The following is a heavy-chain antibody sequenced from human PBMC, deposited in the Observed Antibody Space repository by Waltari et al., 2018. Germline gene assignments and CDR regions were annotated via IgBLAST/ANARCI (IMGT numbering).Heavy chain of an antibody. Sequence: QLQLQESGPGLVKPSETLSLTCTVSGGSISSSSYYWGWIRQPPGKGLEWIGRIYYSGSTHYNPSLKSRGTISVDTSKNQFSLKLSSVTAADTAVYYCARHDGSPDYYDSSGCIDYWGQGTLVTVSS. CDR2: IYYSGST. D-gene: IGHD3-22*01. CDR1: GGSISSSSYY. J-gene: IGHJ4*02. V-gene: IGHV4-39*01. CDR3: ARHDGSPDYYDSSGCIDY.